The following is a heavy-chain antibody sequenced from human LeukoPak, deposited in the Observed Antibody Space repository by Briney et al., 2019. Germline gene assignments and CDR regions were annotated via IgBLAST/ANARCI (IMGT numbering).Heavy chain of an antibody. CDR3: ARDPSNSDYYYYGMDV. CDR2: ISYDGSNK. V-gene: IGHV3-30-3*01. Sequence: GGPLRLSCAASGFTFSSYAMHWVRQAPGKGLEWVAVISYDGSNKYYADSVKGRFTISRDNSKNTLYLQMNSLRAEDTAVYYCARDPSNSDYYYYGMDVWGQGTTVTVSS. D-gene: IGHD1-1*01. CDR1: GFTFSSYA. J-gene: IGHJ6*02.